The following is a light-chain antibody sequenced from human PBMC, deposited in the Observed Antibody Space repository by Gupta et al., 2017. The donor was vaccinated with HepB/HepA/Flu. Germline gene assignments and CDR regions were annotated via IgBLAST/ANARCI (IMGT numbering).Light chain of an antibody. Sequence: QSVLTPPPSASGPPGQRATISCYGSSSNIGSNTVNWYQPLPGTAPKVLVYSNNQRPSGVPDRLSGSKSGTSASLAISGLQAEDEADYYCAAWDDSRNAYVFGTGTKVTVL. CDR2: SNN. V-gene: IGLV1-44*01. J-gene: IGLJ1*01. CDR1: SSNIGSNT. CDR3: AAWDDSRNAYV.